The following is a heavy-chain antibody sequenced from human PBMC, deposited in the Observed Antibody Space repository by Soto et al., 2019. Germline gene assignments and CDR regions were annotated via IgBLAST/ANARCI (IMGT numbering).Heavy chain of an antibody. D-gene: IGHD1-1*01. CDR1: GFTFSDHY. Sequence: EVQLVESGGGLVQPGGSLRLSCAASGFTFSDHYMDWVRQAPGRGLEWVGRIRNKLNSYTSEYAASVKGRFTISRDDSNNSLYLQMNSLESEDTAVYFCARGKGTTWTDHALDIWGQGTEVTVSS. CDR3: ARGKGTTWTDHALDI. CDR2: IRNKLNSYTS. V-gene: IGHV3-72*01. J-gene: IGHJ3*02.